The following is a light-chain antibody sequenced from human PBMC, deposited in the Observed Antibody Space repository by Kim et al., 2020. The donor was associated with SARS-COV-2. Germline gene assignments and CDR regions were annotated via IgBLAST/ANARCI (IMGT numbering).Light chain of an antibody. J-gene: IGLJ3*02. CDR2: SNN. Sequence: GQRVTISCSGSSSNIGSNTVTWYQQLPGTAPKLLIDSNNQRPSGVPDRFSGSKSGTSASLAISGLQSEDEADYYCAAWDDSLNGPVFGGGTQLTVL. CDR1: SSNIGSNT. V-gene: IGLV1-44*01. CDR3: AAWDDSLNGPV.